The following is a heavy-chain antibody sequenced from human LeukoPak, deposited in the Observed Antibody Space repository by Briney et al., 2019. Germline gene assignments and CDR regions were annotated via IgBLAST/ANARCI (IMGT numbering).Heavy chain of an antibody. J-gene: IGHJ4*02. CDR2: ISSSSSYI. CDR3: ARDLAVAGQIDY. Sequence: PGGSLRLSRAASGFTFSSYSMNWVRQAPGKGLEWVSSISSSSSYIYYADSVKGRFTISRDNAKNSLYLQMNSLRAEDTAVYYCARDLAVAGQIDYWGQGTLVTVSS. CDR1: GFTFSSYS. D-gene: IGHD6-19*01. V-gene: IGHV3-21*01.